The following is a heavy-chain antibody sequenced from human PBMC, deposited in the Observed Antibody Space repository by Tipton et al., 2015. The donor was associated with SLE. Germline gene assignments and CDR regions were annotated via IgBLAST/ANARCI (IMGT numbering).Heavy chain of an antibody. CDR1: GVTISSNF. CDR2: FFGADST. Sequence: SLGLSCAASGVTISSNFMSWVRQAPGKGLEWVSVFFGADSTYYADSVKGRFIVSRDSSKNTLFLQMNSLRAEDTAVYYCARGPVSGRRYFDFWGQGTLVTVSS. CDR3: ARGPVSGRRYFDF. J-gene: IGHJ4*02. V-gene: IGHV3-66*01. D-gene: IGHD6-19*01.